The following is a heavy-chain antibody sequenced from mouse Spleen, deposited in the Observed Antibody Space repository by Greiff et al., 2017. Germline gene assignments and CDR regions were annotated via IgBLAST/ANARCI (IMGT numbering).Heavy chain of an antibody. CDR2: INPNNGGT. Sequence: VQLQQSGPELVKPGASVKISCKASGYTFTDYYMNWVKQSHGKSLEWIGDINPNNGGTSYNQKFKGKATLTVDKSSSTAYMELRSLTSEDSAVYYCARSSHYYGTIDYWGQGTTLTVSS. CDR1: GYTFTDYY. D-gene: IGHD1-1*01. V-gene: IGHV1-26*01. J-gene: IGHJ2*01. CDR3: ARSSHYYGTIDY.